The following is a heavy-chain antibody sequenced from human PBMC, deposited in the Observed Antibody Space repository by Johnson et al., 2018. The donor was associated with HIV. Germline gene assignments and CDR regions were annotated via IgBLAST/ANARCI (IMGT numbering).Heavy chain of an antibody. CDR3: AKDKEYSSSPGAFDI. CDR1: GFTFSSSW. J-gene: IGHJ3*02. D-gene: IGHD6-6*01. Sequence: MQLVESGGGLVQPGGSLRLSCPASGFTFSSSWMTWVRQAPGKGLEWVANINQDGSEQYYVGSVKGRFTVSRDNARKSLYLQLNSLRAEDTAVYYCAKDKEYSSSPGAFDIWGQGTVVTVSS. V-gene: IGHV3-7*01. CDR2: INQDGSEQ.